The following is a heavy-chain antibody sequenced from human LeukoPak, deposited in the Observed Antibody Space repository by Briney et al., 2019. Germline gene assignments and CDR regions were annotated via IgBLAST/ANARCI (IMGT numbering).Heavy chain of an antibody. J-gene: IGHJ4*02. Sequence: ASVKVSCKASGYTFTSYGISWVRQAPGQGLEWMGWINAYNGNTNYVQKLQGRVTMTPDTSTSTAYMELRSLRSDDTVVYYCATRDRIDCGGDCYPSGIGDYWGQGTLVIVSS. CDR1: GYTFTSYG. V-gene: IGHV1-18*01. CDR2: INAYNGNT. CDR3: ATRDRIDCGGDCYPSGIGDY. D-gene: IGHD2-21*01.